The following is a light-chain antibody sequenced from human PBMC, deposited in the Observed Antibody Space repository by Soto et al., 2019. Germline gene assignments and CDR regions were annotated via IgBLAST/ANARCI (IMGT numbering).Light chain of an antibody. Sequence: DIQMTQSPSSLSASVGDRVTITCRASQGISNYLAWYQQKPGKVPKLLIYAASTLQSGVPSRVSGSGSGTDFTLTISSLQPEDVATYYGQKYNSAPWTFGQGTKVEIK. J-gene: IGKJ1*01. CDR2: AAS. CDR3: QKYNSAPWT. V-gene: IGKV1-27*01. CDR1: QGISNY.